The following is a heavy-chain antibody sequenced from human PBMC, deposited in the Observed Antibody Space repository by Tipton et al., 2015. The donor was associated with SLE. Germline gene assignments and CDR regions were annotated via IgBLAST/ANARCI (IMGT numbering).Heavy chain of an antibody. CDR3: ARDPLGRGYSGYDYL. V-gene: IGHV4-34*01. CDR2: INHSGST. Sequence: TLSLTCAVYGGSFSGYYWSWIRQPPGKGLEWIGEINHSGSTNYNPSLKSRVTLSVDTSKNQFSLKLSSVTAADTAVYYCARDPLGRGYSGYDYLWGQGTLVTVSS. J-gene: IGHJ4*02. CDR1: GGSFSGYY. D-gene: IGHD5-12*01.